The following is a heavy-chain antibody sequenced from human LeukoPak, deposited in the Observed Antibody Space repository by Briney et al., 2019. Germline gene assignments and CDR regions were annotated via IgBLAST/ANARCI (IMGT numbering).Heavy chain of an antibody. D-gene: IGHD2-2*02. J-gene: IGHJ4*02. V-gene: IGHV4-4*09. CDR2: IYTIVGT. Sequence: TSETLSLTCTVSASSISSFYCSWIRQPPREGLEWIASIYTIVGTNFNPSLRSRVTMSVDTSKNQFSLKLSSLTAADTAVYYCARLAGYCLSASCYTSDYFDYWGQGILVTVSS. CDR3: ARLAGYCLSASCYTSDYFDY. CDR1: ASSISSFY.